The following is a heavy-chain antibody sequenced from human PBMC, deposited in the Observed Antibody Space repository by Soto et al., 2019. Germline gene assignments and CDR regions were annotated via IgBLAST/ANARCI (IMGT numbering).Heavy chain of an antibody. CDR3: ARDSGYGSGSSVNHYLDY. D-gene: IGHD3-10*01. J-gene: IGHJ4*02. V-gene: IGHV3-7*01. CDR2: IHMGGREK. CDR1: GFKFGYYG. Sequence: TGGSLILCCASSGFKFGYYGGSWVRQDPGKGLEWLATIHMGGREKKYVDSVKGRFTTSRDNANSTLYLQMDSLTAEDTAVYYCARDSGYGSGSSVNHYLDYWGQGALVTVSS.